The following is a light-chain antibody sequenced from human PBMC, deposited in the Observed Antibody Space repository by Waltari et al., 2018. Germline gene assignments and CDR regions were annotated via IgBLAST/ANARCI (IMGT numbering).Light chain of an antibody. Sequence: EIVLTQSPGSRSPSPGEGVTPPCRASQSVSRALAWYQQKPGQAPRLLIFGASNRATGIPDRFSGSGSETDFSLTISRLEPEDFAVYYCQHYVRLPATFGRGTKVEIK. CDR1: QSVSRA. CDR3: QHYVRLPAT. J-gene: IGKJ1*01. V-gene: IGKV3-20*01. CDR2: GAS.